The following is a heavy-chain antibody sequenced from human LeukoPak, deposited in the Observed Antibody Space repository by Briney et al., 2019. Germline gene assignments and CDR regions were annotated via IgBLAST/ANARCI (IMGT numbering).Heavy chain of an antibody. CDR3: ARDQVLTGYYYYYYYMDV. J-gene: IGHJ6*03. CDR1: GFTFSSYW. Sequence: GGSLRLSCAASGFTFSSYWMSWVRQAPGKGLEWVANIKQDGSEKYYVDSVKGRFTISRDNAKNSLYLQMNSLRAEDTAVYYCARDQVLTGYYYYYYYMDVWGKGTTVTISS. V-gene: IGHV3-7*01. CDR2: IKQDGSEK. D-gene: IGHD3-9*01.